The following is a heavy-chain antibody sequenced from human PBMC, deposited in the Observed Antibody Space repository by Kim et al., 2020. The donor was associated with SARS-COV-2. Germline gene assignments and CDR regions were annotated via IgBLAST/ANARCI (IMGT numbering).Heavy chain of an antibody. Sequence: GGSLRLSFVASRFTFSSSAMTWVRQAPGKGLEWVSTIFGSGHGTYYTDSVKGRFIVSKDNSKNPLYLQMNNLKADDTAIYYCAKNVHVTSLTFLWYFDLWGRGTSVIVSS. J-gene: IGHJ2*01. CDR1: RFTFSSSA. D-gene: IGHD3-9*01. V-gene: IGHV3-23*01. CDR2: IFGSGHGT. CDR3: AKNVHVTSLTFLWYFDL.